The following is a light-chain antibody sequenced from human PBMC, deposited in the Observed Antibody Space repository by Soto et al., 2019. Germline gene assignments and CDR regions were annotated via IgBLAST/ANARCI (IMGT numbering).Light chain of an antibody. CDR3: NSFTTSSTHV. Sequence: QSVLTQPAFVSGSPGQSITISCTGTSSDIGRYNRVSWYQQPPGTAPNLIIYEVNNRPSGVPDRFSGSKSGNTASLTISGLQAEDEADYYCNSFTTSSTHVFGTGTKVTVL. CDR1: SSDIGRYNR. V-gene: IGLV2-18*02. CDR2: EVN. J-gene: IGLJ1*01.